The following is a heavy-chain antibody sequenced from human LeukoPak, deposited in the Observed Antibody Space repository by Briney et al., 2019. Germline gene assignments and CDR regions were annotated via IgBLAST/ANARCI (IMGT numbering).Heavy chain of an antibody. CDR3: ARDVLYSGSYYCLDY. V-gene: IGHV3-53*01. CDR1: GFTVSSNY. D-gene: IGHD3-10*02. J-gene: IGHJ4*02. Sequence: GGSLRLSCAASGFTVSSNYMSWVRQAPGKGLEWVSVIYSGGNTYYADSVKGRFTISRDYSKNTLYLQMNSLRAEDTAVYYCARDVLYSGSYYCLDYWGQGTLVTVSS. CDR2: IYSGGNT.